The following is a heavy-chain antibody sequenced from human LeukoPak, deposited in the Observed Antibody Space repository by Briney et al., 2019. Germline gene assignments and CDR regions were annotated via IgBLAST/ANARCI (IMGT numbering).Heavy chain of an antibody. CDR2: IMQDGSER. CDR3: ASGNWNDRAFDI. Sequence: GGSLRLSCAASGLTFSGYWMSWVRQAPGKGLEWVANIMQDGSERYYVDSVKGRFTISRDNAKNSLYLQMNSLRAEDTAVYYCASGNWNDRAFDIWGQGTMVTVSS. V-gene: IGHV3-7*01. J-gene: IGHJ3*02. D-gene: IGHD1-20*01. CDR1: GLTFSGYW.